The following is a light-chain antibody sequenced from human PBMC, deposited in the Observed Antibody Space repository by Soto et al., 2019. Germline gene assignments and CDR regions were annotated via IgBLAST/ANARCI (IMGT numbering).Light chain of an antibody. V-gene: IGKV3-20*01. CDR3: QQYGSSTIP. J-gene: IGKJ5*01. Sequence: EIVLTQSPGTLSLSPGERATLSCRASQSVSSSYLAWYQQKPGQAPSLLIYGASSRATGIPDRFSGSGSGTDFTLTISRLEPEDFAVYFCQQYGSSTIPFGQGTRLEIK. CDR1: QSVSSSY. CDR2: GAS.